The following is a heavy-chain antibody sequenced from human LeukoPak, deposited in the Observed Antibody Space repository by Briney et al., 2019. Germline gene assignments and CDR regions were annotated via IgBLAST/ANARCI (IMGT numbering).Heavy chain of an antibody. D-gene: IGHD3-10*01. V-gene: IGHV3-30*02. CDR3: ARMIYGEVLKFDP. J-gene: IGHJ5*02. CDR1: GFTFSNFG. CDR2: IRFDGTSE. Sequence: GGSLRLSCAASGFTFSNFGMHWVRQAPGKGLEWVAFIRFDGTSEFYADSVKARFTISRDNSKNTLYLQMNSLRAEDTAVYYCARMIYGEVLKFDPWGQGTLVTVSS.